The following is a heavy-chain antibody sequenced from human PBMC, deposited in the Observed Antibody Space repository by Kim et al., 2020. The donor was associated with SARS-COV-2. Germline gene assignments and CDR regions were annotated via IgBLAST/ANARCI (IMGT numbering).Heavy chain of an antibody. V-gene: IGHV3-33*05. CDR3: ARDHPPYYYDSSGYYPHYYGMDV. CDR1: GFTFSSYG. J-gene: IGHJ6*02. D-gene: IGHD3-22*01. CDR2: ISYDGSNK. Sequence: GGSLRLSCAASGFTFSSYGMHWVRQAPGKGLEGVAVISYDGSNKYYADSVKGRFTISRDNSKNTLYLQMNSLRAEDTAVYYCARDHPPYYYDSSGYYPHYYGMDVWGQGTTVTVSS.